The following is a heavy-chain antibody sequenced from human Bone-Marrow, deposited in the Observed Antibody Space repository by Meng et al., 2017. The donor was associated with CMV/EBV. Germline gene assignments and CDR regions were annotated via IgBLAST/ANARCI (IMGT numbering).Heavy chain of an antibody. D-gene: IGHD3-3*01. J-gene: IGHJ5*02. Sequence: ASVKVSCKASGYTFTDYFIHWVRQAPGQGLEWLGWINANSGGTNYAQNFPGRVTMTRDTSISTAYMELNKLTSDDTALYYCARTFFYSSPDLNPWGQGTLVTVSS. CDR2: INANSGGT. CDR1: GYTFTDYF. V-gene: IGHV1-2*02. CDR3: ARTFFYSSPDLNP.